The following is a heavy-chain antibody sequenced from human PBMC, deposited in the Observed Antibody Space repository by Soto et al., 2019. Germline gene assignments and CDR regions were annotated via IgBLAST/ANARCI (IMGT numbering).Heavy chain of an antibody. CDR1: GFRFASYG. V-gene: IGHV3-33*05. D-gene: IGHD2-15*01. CDR3: ARDDIGAPNAFDM. CDR2: IINDGSEK. J-gene: IGHJ3*02. Sequence: PGGSLRLSCVASGFRFASYGFHWVRQAPGKGLEWVAVIINDGSEKNHADSVKDRFTISRVNSKSTLYLQMDSLRAGDTALYYCARDDIGAPNAFDMWGQGTMVTVSS.